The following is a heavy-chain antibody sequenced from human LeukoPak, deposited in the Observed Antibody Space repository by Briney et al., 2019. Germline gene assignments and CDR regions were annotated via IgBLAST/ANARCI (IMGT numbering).Heavy chain of an antibody. Sequence: SETLSFTCTVSGGSISSSSYYWGWIRQPPGKGLEWIGSMYYSGSTYYNSSLKSRVTISVDTSKKQYSLKVNSVTAADTAMYYCARAKRQWLVGATIRGDNPPYYFDYWGQGTLVTVSS. CDR1: GGSISSSSYY. J-gene: IGHJ4*02. CDR3: ARAKRQWLVGATIRGDNPPYYFDY. D-gene: IGHD6-19*01. CDR2: MYYSGST. V-gene: IGHV4-39*07.